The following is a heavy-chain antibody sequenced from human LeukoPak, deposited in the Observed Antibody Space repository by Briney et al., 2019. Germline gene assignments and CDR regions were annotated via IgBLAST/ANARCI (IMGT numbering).Heavy chain of an antibody. CDR2: ISYDGSNK. CDR3: ASSGVVITFPYFDY. J-gene: IGHJ4*02. D-gene: IGHD3-22*01. CDR1: GFTFSSYA. V-gene: IGHV3-30*01. Sequence: PGRSLRLSCAASGFTFSSYAMHWVRQAPGKGLEWVAVISYDGSNKYYADSVKGRFTISRDNSKNTLYLQMNSLRAEDTAVYYCASSGVVITFPYFDYWGQGTLVTVSS.